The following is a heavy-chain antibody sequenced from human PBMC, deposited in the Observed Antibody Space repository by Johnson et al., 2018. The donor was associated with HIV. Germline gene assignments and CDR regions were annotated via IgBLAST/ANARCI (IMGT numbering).Heavy chain of an antibody. Sequence: QVQLVESGGGVVQPGRSLRLSCAASGFTFSSYAMHWVRQAPGKGLEWVAVVSYDGSNKYYADSVKGRFTISRDNSKNTLYLQMNSLRAEDMAVYYCARGTGGWPLFDIWGQGTVVTVSS. CDR3: ARGTGGWPLFDI. J-gene: IGHJ3*02. D-gene: IGHD6-19*01. CDR2: VSYDGSNK. CDR1: GFTFSSYA. V-gene: IGHV3-30*14.